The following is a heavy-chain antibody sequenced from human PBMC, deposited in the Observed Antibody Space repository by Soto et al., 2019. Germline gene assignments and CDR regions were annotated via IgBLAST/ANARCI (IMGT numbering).Heavy chain of an antibody. CDR3: ARLVIAAAGYNYYYGMDV. CDR2: IYRGGSI. J-gene: IGHJ6*02. V-gene: IGHV3-53*01. D-gene: IGHD6-13*01. CDR1: EFTVSSNY. Sequence: GGSLRLSCAASEFTVSSNYMNWVRQAPGKGLEWVSVIYRGGSIYYADSVKGRFTISRDNSENTVYLQMNSLRAEDTAVYYCARLVIAAAGYNYYYGMDVWGQGTTVTVSS.